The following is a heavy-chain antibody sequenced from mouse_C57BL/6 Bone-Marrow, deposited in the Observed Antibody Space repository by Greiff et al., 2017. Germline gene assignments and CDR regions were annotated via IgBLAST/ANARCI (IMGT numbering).Heavy chain of an antibody. CDR2: ISSGGDYI. CDR1: GFTFSSYA. J-gene: IGHJ2*01. D-gene: IGHD3-2*02. CDR3: TGGEATPFDY. V-gene: IGHV5-9-1*02. Sequence: EVLFVESGAGLVKPGGSLKLSCAASGFTFSSYAMSWVRQTPEKRLEWVAYISSGGDYIYYADTVKGRFTISRDNARNTLYLQLSSLKSEDTAVYYCTGGEATPFDYWGQGTTLTVSS.